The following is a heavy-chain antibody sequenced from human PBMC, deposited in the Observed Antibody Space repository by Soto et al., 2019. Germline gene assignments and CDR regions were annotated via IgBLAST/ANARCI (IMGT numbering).Heavy chain of an antibody. J-gene: IGHJ6*02. CDR3: ARGRIQLWLPGYYYYGMDV. CDR2: INHSGST. CDR1: GGSFSGYY. Sequence: PSETLSLTCAVYGGSFSGYYWSWIRQPPGKGLEWIGEINHSGSTNYNPSLKSRVTISVDTSKNQFSLKLSSVTAADTAVYYCARGRIQLWLPGYYYYGMDVWGQGTTVTVSS. V-gene: IGHV4-34*01. D-gene: IGHD5-18*01.